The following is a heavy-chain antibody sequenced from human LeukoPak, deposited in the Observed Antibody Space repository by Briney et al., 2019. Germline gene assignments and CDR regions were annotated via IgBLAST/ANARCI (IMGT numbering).Heavy chain of an antibody. V-gene: IGHV4-34*01. CDR1: GGSFSGYY. D-gene: IGHD4-17*01. CDR2: INHSGST. Sequence: SETLSLTCAVYGGSFSGYYWSWIRQPPGKELEWIGEINHSGSTNYNPSLKSRVTISVDTSKNRFSLKLSSVTAADTAVYYCAREGDYGLGYWGQGTLVTVSS. J-gene: IGHJ4*02. CDR3: AREGDYGLGY.